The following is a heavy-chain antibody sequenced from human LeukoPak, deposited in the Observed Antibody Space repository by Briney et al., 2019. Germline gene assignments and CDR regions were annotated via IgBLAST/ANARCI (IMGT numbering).Heavy chain of an antibody. CDR2: IRYDGSNK. CDR1: GFSFSNFG. Sequence: GGSLRLSCAASGFSFSNFGMHWVRQAPGKGLEWVAFIRYDGSNKYYADSVKGRFTISRDNSKNTLYLQMNSLRAEDTAVYYCAKDRSRIAAAGTPFDYWGQGTLVTVSS. V-gene: IGHV3-30*02. J-gene: IGHJ4*02. D-gene: IGHD6-13*01. CDR3: AKDRSRIAAAGTPFDY.